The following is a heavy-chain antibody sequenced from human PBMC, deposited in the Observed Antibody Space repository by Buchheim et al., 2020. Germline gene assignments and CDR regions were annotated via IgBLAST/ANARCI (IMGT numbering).Heavy chain of an antibody. CDR2: ITHSGSA. D-gene: IGHD5-24*01. CDR1: GGSFGGYY. Sequence: QVQLQESGPGLVKPSGTLSLTCGVSGGSFGGYYWTWIRQPPGKGLEWIGEITHSGSANYNPSLESRVTISEDTSQRQFFLRLRSVTAADTAVYYCARRHGYNYGLRDWGQGTL. V-gene: IGHV4-34*10. J-gene: IGHJ4*02. CDR3: ARRHGYNYGLRD.